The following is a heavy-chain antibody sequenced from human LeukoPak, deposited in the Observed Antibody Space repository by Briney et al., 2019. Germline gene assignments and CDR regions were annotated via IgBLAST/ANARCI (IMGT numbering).Heavy chain of an antibody. CDR2: ISAYNGNT. CDR3: AMGVVPAAMRSYYYYYMDV. J-gene: IGHJ6*03. D-gene: IGHD2-2*01. V-gene: IGHV1-18*01. Sequence: ASVKVSFKASGYTFTSYGISWVRQAPGQGLEWMGWISAYNGNTNYAQKPQGRVTMTTDTSTSTAYMELRSLRSDDTAVYYCAMGVVPAAMRSYYYYYMDVWGKGTTVTVSS. CDR1: GYTFTSYG.